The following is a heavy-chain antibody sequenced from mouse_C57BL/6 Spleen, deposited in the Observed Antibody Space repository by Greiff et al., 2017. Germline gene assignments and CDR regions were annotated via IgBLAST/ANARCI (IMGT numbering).Heavy chain of an antibody. V-gene: IGHV1-64*01. Sequence: QVQLQQSGTVLARPGASVKMSCKTSGYTFTSYWMHWVKQRPGQGLEWIGMIHPNSGSTNYNEKFKSKATLTVDKSSSTAYMQLSSLTSEDSSVYYCASFIYYDYDGGYFDVWGTGTTVTVSS. CDR1: GYTFTSYW. J-gene: IGHJ1*03. D-gene: IGHD2-4*01. CDR2: IHPNSGST. CDR3: ASFIYYDYDGGYFDV.